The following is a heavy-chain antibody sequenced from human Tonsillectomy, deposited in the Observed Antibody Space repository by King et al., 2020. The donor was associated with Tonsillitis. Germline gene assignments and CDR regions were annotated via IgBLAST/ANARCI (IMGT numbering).Heavy chain of an antibody. Sequence: VQLVESGGGLVKPGGSLRISCAASGFTFSSHNMNWVRQAPGKGLEWVSSISSSSSYIYYADSVKGRFTISRDNAKNSLYLQMNSLRGEDTAVYYWARDLFLGDFWSGYRELGFDYWGQGTLVTVSS. J-gene: IGHJ4*02. CDR3: ARDLFLGDFWSGYRELGFDY. CDR1: GFTFSSHN. D-gene: IGHD3-3*01. CDR2: ISSSSSYI. V-gene: IGHV3-21*01.